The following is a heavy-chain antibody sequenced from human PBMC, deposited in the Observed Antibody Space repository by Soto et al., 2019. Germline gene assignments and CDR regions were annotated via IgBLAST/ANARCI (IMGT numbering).Heavy chain of an antibody. D-gene: IGHD3-22*01. Sequence: ASVKVSCKASGXTFTGYYMHWVRQAPGQGLEWMGWINPNSGGTNYAQKFQGWVTMTRDTSISTAYMELSRLRSDDTAVYYCARDPVSYDSSGYFQTYYYYGMDVWGQGTTVTSP. J-gene: IGHJ6*02. CDR2: INPNSGGT. CDR1: GXTFTGYY. CDR3: ARDPVSYDSSGYFQTYYYYGMDV. V-gene: IGHV1-2*04.